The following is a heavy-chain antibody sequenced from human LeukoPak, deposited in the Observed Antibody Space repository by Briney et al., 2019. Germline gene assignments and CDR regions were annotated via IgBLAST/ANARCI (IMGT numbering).Heavy chain of an antibody. V-gene: IGHV3-48*01. CDR2: IAYTNTI. Sequence: GGSLRLSCTASGCSFSSYSMNWVRQAPGKGLEWVAYIAYTNTIHYADSVRGRFAISRDNAKNSLYLQLNSLRAEDTAVYYCARDPHSLDYWGQGTRVTVSS. CDR3: ARDPHSLDY. J-gene: IGHJ4*02. CDR1: GCSFSSYS.